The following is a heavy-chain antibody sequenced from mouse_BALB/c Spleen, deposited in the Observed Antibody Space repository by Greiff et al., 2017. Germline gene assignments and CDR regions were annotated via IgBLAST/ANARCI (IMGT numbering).Heavy chain of an antibody. V-gene: IGHV5-6-3*01. CDR1: GFTFSSYG. J-gene: IGHJ4*01. CDR2: INSNGGST. CDR3: ARAGERGWAMDY. D-gene: IGHD2-3*01. Sequence: VQLKESGGGLVQPGGSLKLSCAASGFTFSSYGMSWVRQTPDKRLELVATINSNGGSTYYPDSVKGRFTISRDNAKNTLYLQMSSLKSEDTAMYYCARAGERGWAMDYWGQGTSVTVSS.